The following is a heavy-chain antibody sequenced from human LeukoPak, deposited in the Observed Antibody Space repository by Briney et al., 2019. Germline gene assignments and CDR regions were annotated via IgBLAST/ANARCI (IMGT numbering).Heavy chain of an antibody. J-gene: IGHJ4*02. CDR1: GGTFSSYA. CDR2: IIPKFATA. CDR3: ASRDADYEYYFDY. V-gene: IGHV1-69*13. Sequence: SVKVSCKASGGTFSSYAISWVRPPPGQGVDWIGSIIPKFATANYAHNFQGRASIGADESTTTAYMELSSLTFDDSAVYYCASRDADYEYYFDYWGQGAVVTVSS. D-gene: IGHD4-17*01.